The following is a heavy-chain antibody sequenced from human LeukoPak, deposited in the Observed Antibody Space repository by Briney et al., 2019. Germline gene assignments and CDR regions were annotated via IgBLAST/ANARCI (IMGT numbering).Heavy chain of an antibody. CDR2: INHSGST. CDR3: AREPFGSSSGFDC. Sequence: PSETLSLTCAVYGGSFSGYYWSWIRQPPGKGLEWIGEINHSGSTNYNPSLKSRVTISVDTSKNQFSLKVNSVTTADTAVYYCAREPFGSSSGFDCWGQGTLVTVSS. J-gene: IGHJ4*02. CDR1: GGSFSGYY. D-gene: IGHD6-6*01. V-gene: IGHV4-34*01.